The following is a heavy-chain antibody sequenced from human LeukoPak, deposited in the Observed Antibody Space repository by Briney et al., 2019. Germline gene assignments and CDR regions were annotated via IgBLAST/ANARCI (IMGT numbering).Heavy chain of an antibody. D-gene: IGHD6-6*01. V-gene: IGHV4-34*01. Sequence: SETLSLTCAVYGGSFSGYYWSWIRQPPGKGLEWIGEINHSGSTNYNPSLKSRVTISVDTSKNQFSLKLSSVTAAATAVYYCARAPRSSPYYYYYGMDVWGQGTTVTVSS. CDR3: ARAPRSSPYYYYYGMDV. CDR1: GGSFSGYY. J-gene: IGHJ6*02. CDR2: INHSGST.